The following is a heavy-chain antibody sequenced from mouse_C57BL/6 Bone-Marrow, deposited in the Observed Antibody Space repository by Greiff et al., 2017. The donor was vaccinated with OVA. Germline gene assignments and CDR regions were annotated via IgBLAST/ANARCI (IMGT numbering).Heavy chain of an antibody. V-gene: IGHV5-4*01. CDR3: ARDRHPMDY. J-gene: IGHJ4*01. CDR2: ISDGGSYT. Sequence: EVQLVESGGGLVKPGGSLKLSCAASGFTFSSYAMSWVRQTPEKRLEWVATISDGGSYTYYPDNVKGRFTISRDNAKNNLYLQMSHLKSEDTAMYYCARDRHPMDYWGQGTSVTVSS. CDR1: GFTFSSYA.